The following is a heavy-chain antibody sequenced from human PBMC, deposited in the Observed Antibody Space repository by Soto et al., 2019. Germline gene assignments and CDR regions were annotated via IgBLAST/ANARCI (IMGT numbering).Heavy chain of an antibody. J-gene: IGHJ4*02. CDR3: SRAEPYSTSDPSDY. CDR1: GYTFTNYN. D-gene: IGHD6-6*01. Sequence: QVQLVQSGAEVKKPGASVKVSCKTSGYTFTNYNINWVRQATGKGLEGMGWMNPNSGNTGNAQKYQGRDTMTRNTSIATAYMELRGLRSGDTAVCYCSRAEPYSTSDPSDYWGQGTLVTFSS. V-gene: IGHV1-8*01. CDR2: MNPNSGNT.